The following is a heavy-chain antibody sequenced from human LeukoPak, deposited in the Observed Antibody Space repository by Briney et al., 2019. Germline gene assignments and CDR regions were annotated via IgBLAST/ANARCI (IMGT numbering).Heavy chain of an antibody. Sequence: GGSLRLSCAASGFTFSSYGMNWVRQAPGKGLEWVSYISSSGSTIYYADSVKGRFTISRDNAKNSLYLQMNSLRAEDTAVYYCARSGYSSGLSNYYYYGMDVWGQGTTVTVSS. V-gene: IGHV3-48*03. CDR1: GFTFSSYG. CDR2: ISSSGSTI. J-gene: IGHJ6*02. D-gene: IGHD6-19*01. CDR3: ARSGYSSGLSNYYYYGMDV.